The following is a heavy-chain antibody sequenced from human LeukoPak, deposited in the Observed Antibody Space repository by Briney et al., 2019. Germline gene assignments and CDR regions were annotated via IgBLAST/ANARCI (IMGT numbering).Heavy chain of an antibody. D-gene: IGHD3-22*01. CDR2: ISAYNGNT. Sequence: GASVKVSCTASGYTFTSYGISWVRQAPGQGLEWMGWISAYNGNTNYAQKLQGRVTMTTDTSTSTAYMELRSLRSDDTAVYYCARPYYYDSSGYYDGWYFDLWGRGTLVTVSS. CDR3: ARPYYYDSSGYYDGWYFDL. V-gene: IGHV1-18*01. CDR1: GYTFTSYG. J-gene: IGHJ2*01.